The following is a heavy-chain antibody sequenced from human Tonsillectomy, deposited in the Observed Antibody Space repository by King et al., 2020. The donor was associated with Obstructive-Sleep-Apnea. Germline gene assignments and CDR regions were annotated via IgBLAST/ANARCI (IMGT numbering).Heavy chain of an antibody. CDR3: AKDMEYYDSGSYYVTDY. CDR2: ISWNSGRI. Sequence: VQLVESGGGLVQPGRSLRLSCVASGFTFDEYAMHWVRQTPGKGLEWVSGISWNSGRIGYADSVKGRFTISRDNAKNSLYLQMNSLRAEDTALYYCAKDMEYYDSGSYYVTDYWGQGTLVTVSS. V-gene: IGHV3-9*01. D-gene: IGHD3-10*01. CDR1: GFTFDEYA. J-gene: IGHJ4*02.